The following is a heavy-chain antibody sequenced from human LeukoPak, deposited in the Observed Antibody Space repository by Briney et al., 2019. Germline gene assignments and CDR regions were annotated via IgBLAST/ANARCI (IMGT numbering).Heavy chain of an antibody. D-gene: IGHD3-16*02. CDR2: ISHSGST. CDR3: ARVYGGVWGSSRYWYNWFDP. V-gene: IGHV4-34*01. J-gene: IGHJ5*02. Sequence: PSETLSLTCAVSGASFSGYYWNWIRQPPGKGLEWIGEISHSGSTNYNPSLKSRVTISVDASNKQCSLKLSSVTAADTAVYYCARVYGGVWGSSRYWYNWFDPWGQGTLVTVSS. CDR1: GASFSGYY.